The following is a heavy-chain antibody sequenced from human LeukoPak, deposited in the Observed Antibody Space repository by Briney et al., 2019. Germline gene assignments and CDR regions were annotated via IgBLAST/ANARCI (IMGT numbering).Heavy chain of an antibody. V-gene: IGHV1-69*13. J-gene: IGHJ4*02. D-gene: IGHD5-24*01. CDR3: ARAGDGYVLGGYFDY. Sequence: GASVKVSCKASGGTFSSYAISWVRQAPGQGLEWMGGIIPIFGTANYAQKFQGRVTITADESTSTAYMELSSLRSEDTAVYYCARAGDGYVLGGYFDYWGQGTLVTVSS. CDR1: GGTFSSYA. CDR2: IIPIFGTA.